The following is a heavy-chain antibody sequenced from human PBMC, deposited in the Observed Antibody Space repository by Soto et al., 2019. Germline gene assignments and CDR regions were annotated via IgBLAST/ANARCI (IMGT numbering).Heavy chain of an antibody. CDR1: GYTFTSYG. CDR3: ARDHRMVRGVAVDAFDI. V-gene: IGHV1-18*01. CDR2: ISAYNGNT. Sequence: QVQLVQSGAEVKKPGASVKVSCKASGYTFTSYGISWVRQAPGQGLEWMGWISAYNGNTNYAQKLQGRVTMTTDTTTSTAYVELRSLRSDDTAVYYCARDHRMVRGVAVDAFDIWGQGTMVTVSS. J-gene: IGHJ3*02. D-gene: IGHD3-10*01.